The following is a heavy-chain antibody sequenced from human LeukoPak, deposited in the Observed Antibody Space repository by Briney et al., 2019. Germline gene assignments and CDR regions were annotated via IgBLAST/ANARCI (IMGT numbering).Heavy chain of an antibody. Sequence: ASVKVSCKASGYTFTSYDINWVRQATGQGLEWMGWMNPNSGNTGYAQKFQGRVTMTRNTSISTAYMELSSLRSEDTAVYYCARVGDGYNSLDYWGQGTLVTVSS. J-gene: IGHJ4*02. D-gene: IGHD5-24*01. CDR2: MNPNSGNT. CDR1: GYTFTSYD. V-gene: IGHV1-8*01. CDR3: ARVGDGYNSLDY.